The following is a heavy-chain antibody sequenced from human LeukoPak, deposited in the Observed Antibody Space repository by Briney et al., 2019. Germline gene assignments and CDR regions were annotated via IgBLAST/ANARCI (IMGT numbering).Heavy chain of an antibody. J-gene: IGHJ3*02. CDR3: AKIGYCSSTSCPPEPAFDI. V-gene: IGHV3-30*02. CDR2: IRYDGSNK. Sequence: GGSLRLSCAASGFTFSSYGMHWVRQAPGKGLEWVAFIRYDGSNKYYADSVKGRFTISRDNSKNTLYLQMNSLRAEDTAVYYCAKIGYCSSTSCPPEPAFDIWGQGTMVTVSS. CDR1: GFTFSSYG. D-gene: IGHD2-2*01.